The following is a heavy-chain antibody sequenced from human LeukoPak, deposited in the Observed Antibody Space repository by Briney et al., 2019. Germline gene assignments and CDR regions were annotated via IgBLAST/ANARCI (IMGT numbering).Heavy chain of an antibody. CDR3: ARGGFGSGSYSDY. V-gene: IGHV1-8*02. D-gene: IGHD3-10*01. J-gene: IGHJ4*02. CDR1: GYTFTSYD. Sequence: ASVKVSCKASGYTFTSYDINWVRQATGQGLEWMGWMNPNSGDTGYVQKFQGRVTMTRDTSISTAYMELSSLRPEDTAVYYCARGGFGSGSYSDYWGQGTLVTVSS. CDR2: MNPNSGDT.